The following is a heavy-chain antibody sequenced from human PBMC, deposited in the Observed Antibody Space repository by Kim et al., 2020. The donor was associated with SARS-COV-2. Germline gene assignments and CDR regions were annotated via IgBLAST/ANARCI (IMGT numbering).Heavy chain of an antibody. Sequence: GGSLRLSCAASGFTFSSYGMHWVRQAPGKGLEWVAVIWYDGSNKYYADSVKGRFTISRDNSKNTLYLQMNSLRAEDTAVYYCARDYRRGVITNWFDPWGQGTLVTVSS. D-gene: IGHD3-10*01. CDR2: IWYDGSNK. J-gene: IGHJ5*02. CDR3: ARDYRRGVITNWFDP. CDR1: GFTFSSYG. V-gene: IGHV3-33*01.